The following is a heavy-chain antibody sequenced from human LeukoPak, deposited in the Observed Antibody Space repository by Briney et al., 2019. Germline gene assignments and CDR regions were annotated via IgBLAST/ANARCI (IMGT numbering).Heavy chain of an antibody. V-gene: IGHV4-59*01. CDR2: IYYSGST. J-gene: IGHJ4*02. D-gene: IGHD6-13*01. CDR3: AREPYSSTLEGGYFAY. CDR1: GGSISIYY. Sequence: AETLSLTCTVSGGSISIYYWICIRQPPGKGLEGIGYIYYSGSTNYNPPLKSRVTISEDTSKNQFCLKLSSVTAADTAVYYCAREPYSSTLEGGYFAYWGEGTLVTVSS.